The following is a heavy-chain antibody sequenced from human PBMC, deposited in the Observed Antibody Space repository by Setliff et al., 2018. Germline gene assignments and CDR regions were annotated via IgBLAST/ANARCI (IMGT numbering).Heavy chain of an antibody. CDR2: ISAYNGNT. V-gene: IGHV1-18*01. Sequence: ASVKVSCKASGYTFTSYAFSWVRQAPGQGLEWMGWISAYNGNTNYAQKFQGRVTMTEDTSTDTAYMELSSLRSEDTAVYYCASAGYCSSTSCRSYDYWGQGTLVTVSS. CDR1: GYTFTSYA. D-gene: IGHD2-2*01. CDR3: ASAGYCSSTSCRSYDY. J-gene: IGHJ4*02.